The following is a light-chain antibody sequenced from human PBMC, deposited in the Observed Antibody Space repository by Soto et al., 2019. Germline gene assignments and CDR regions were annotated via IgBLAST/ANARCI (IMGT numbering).Light chain of an antibody. CDR1: QSVSTS. CDR3: QQYNNWWT. V-gene: IGKV3-15*01. J-gene: IGKJ1*01. CDR2: GAS. Sequence: EIVMTQSPATLSVSPGERATLSCRASQSVSTSLAWYQQKPGQAPRLLLSGASTRATGVPARFCGSGSETEFTLTISSLQSEDFAVYYCQQYNNWWTFGQGTKVEIK.